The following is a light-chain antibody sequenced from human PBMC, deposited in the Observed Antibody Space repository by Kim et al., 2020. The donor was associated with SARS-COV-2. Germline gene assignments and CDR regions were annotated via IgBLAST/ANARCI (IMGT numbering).Light chain of an antibody. V-gene: IGLV3-9*01. CDR2: RDS. J-gene: IGLJ3*02. CDR1: NIGSKN. Sequence: ARGRTAKITLGGNNIGSKNVHWYQQNPGQAPVLVIYRDSNRPSGIPERFSGSNSGNTATLTISRAQAGDEADYYCQVWDSSTAVFGGGTQLTVL. CDR3: QVWDSSTAV.